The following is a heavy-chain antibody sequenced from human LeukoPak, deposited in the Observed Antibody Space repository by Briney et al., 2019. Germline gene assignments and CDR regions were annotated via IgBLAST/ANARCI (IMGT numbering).Heavy chain of an antibody. CDR3: ARDQGGYSYGYDL. J-gene: IGHJ5*02. CDR2: ISSSSSTI. CDR1: GFTFSGYS. Sequence: QSGGSLRLSCAASGFTFSGYSMNWVRQAPGKGLEWVSYISSSSSTIYYADSVKGRFTISRDNAKNSLYLQMNSLRAEDTAVYYCARDQGGYSYGYDLWGQGTLVTVPS. D-gene: IGHD5-18*01. V-gene: IGHV3-48*01.